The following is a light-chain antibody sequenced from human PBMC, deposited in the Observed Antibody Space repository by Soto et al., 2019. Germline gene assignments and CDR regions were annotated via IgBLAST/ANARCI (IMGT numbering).Light chain of an antibody. V-gene: IGLV2-14*01. CDR1: SSDVGAYNY. CDR3: SSYTTSRAYV. Sequence: QSVLTQPASVSGSPGQSITISCTGTSSDVGAYNYVSWYQQQSGKAPKLMIHEVSNRPSGGCNRFSGSKSGNTASLTISGLQAEDEADYYCSSYTTSRAYVFRSGTKGTVL. CDR2: EVS. J-gene: IGLJ1*01.